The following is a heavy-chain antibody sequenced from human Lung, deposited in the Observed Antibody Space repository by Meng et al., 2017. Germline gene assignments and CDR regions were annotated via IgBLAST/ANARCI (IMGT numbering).Heavy chain of an antibody. CDR1: GGTFSSYT. J-gene: IGHJ4*02. CDR3: ARQKPTGYYDSSGYYYTLGGFDY. CDR2: IIPILGIA. D-gene: IGHD3-22*01. Sequence: SVKVSCKASGGTFSSYTISWVRQAPGQGLEWMGRIIPILGIANYAQKFQGRVTITADKSTSTAYMELSSLRSEDTAVYYCARQKPTGYYDSSGYYYTLGGFDYWGQGTLVTGSS. V-gene: IGHV1-69*02.